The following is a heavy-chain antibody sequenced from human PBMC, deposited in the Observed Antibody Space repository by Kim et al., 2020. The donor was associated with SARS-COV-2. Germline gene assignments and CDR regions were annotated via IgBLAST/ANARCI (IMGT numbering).Heavy chain of an antibody. CDR2: ISGSGGST. D-gene: IGHD3-16*02. J-gene: IGHJ5*02. CDR1: GFTFSSYA. Sequence: GGSLRLSCAASGFTFSSYAMSWVRQAPGKGLEWVSAISGSGGSTYYADSVKGRFTISRDNSKNTLYLQMNSLRAEDTAVYYCGNPGEVGPVPRHVWGSYRSTGNHWGQGTLVAASS. CDR3: GNPGEVGPVPRHVWGSYRSTGNH. V-gene: IGHV3-23*01.